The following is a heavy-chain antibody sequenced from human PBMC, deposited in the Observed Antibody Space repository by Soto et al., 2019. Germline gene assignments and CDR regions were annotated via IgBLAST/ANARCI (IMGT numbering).Heavy chain of an antibody. J-gene: IGHJ4*02. CDR1: GFTFSNYG. Sequence: QVQLVESGGGVVQPGRSLRLSCVASGFTFSNYGMHWVRQAPGKGLEWVALVSYNGRKEYYADSVKGRFSISRDNSKNTLYVQMNSLRVEDTAVYYCARPYSSGWYGDLDYWGQGTLVTVSS. D-gene: IGHD6-19*01. CDR2: VSYNGRKE. CDR3: ARPYSSGWYGDLDY. V-gene: IGHV3-30*03.